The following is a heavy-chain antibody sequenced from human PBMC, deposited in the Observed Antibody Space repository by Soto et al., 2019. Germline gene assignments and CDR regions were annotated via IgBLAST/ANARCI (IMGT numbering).Heavy chain of an antibody. CDR2: IIPIFGTA. D-gene: IGHD1-1*01. J-gene: IGHJ6*02. CDR3: AREEHLSVPDNYYGMDV. V-gene: IGHV1-69*13. CDR1: GGTFSSYA. Sequence: ASVKVSCKASGGTFSSYAISWVRQAPGQGLEWMGGIIPIFGTANYAQKFQGRVTITADESTSTAYMELSSLRSEDTAVYYCAREEHLSVPDNYYGMDVWGQGTTVTVSS.